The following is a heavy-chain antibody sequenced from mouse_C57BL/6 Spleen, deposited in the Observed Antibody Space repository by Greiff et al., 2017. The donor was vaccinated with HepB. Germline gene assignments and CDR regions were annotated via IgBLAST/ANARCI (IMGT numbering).Heavy chain of an antibody. CDR2: IDPSDSYT. V-gene: IGHV1-69*01. Sequence: QVQLQQPGAELVMPGASVKLSCKASGYTFTSYWMHWVKQRPGQGLEWIGEIDPSDSYTNYNQKFKGKSTLTVDKSSSTAYMQLSSLTSEDSAVYYCARSGYYGSPYYFDYGGQGTTRTVSS. D-gene: IGHD1-1*01. CDR3: ARSGYYGSPYYFDY. J-gene: IGHJ2*01. CDR1: GYTFTSYW.